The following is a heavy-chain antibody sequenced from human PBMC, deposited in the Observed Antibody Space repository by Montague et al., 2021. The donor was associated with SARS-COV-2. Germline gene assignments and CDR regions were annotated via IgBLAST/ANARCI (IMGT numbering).Heavy chain of an antibody. V-gene: IGHV3-21*01. J-gene: IGHJ4*02. CDR2: ISSSRSYI. CDR3: ARDPFYDILTGYYSN. CDR1: GFTFSSYS. D-gene: IGHD3-9*01. Sequence: SLRLSCAASGFTFSSYSMNWVRQAPGKGLEWASSISSSRSYIYYADSVRGRLPISRDNAKNSLFLQMNSLRAEDTAVYYCARDPFYDILTGYYSNWGQGTLVTVSA.